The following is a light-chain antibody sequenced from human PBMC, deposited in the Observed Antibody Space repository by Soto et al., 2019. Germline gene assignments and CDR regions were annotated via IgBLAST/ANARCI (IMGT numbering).Light chain of an antibody. CDR1: QSVSSN. V-gene: IGKV3-15*01. J-gene: IGKJ1*01. Sequence: EIVMTQSPATLSVSPGERATLSCRASQSVSSNLAWYQLKPGQALRLLIYGASTRAAGIPARFSGSGSGTAFTLNISSLQSEDFAVYYCQQYNKWPRTFGQGTKVEIK. CDR2: GAS. CDR3: QQYNKWPRT.